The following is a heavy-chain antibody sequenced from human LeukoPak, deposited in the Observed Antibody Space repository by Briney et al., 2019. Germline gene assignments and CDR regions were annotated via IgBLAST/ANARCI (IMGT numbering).Heavy chain of an antibody. CDR1: GYTLTELS. Sequence: ASVKVSFKVSGYTLTELSMHWVRQAPGKGLEWMGGFDPEDGETIYAQKFQGRVTMTEDTSTDTAYMELSSLRSEDTAVYYCATVVTMVRGVIVNWFDPWGQGTLVTVSS. D-gene: IGHD3-10*01. CDR2: FDPEDGET. V-gene: IGHV1-24*01. J-gene: IGHJ5*02. CDR3: ATVVTMVRGVIVNWFDP.